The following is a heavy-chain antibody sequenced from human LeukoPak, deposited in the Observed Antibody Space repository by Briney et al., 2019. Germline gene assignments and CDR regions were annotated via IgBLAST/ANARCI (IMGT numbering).Heavy chain of an antibody. D-gene: IGHD6-19*01. CDR2: IDPSDSNT. Sequence: GESLKISCKGSGYSFTNYWISWVRQMPGKGLEWMGRIDPSDSNTNYSPSFQGHVTFSADKSIGTAYLQWSSLKASDTAIYYCARGGWLDDYWGQGTLVTVSS. V-gene: IGHV5-10-1*01. J-gene: IGHJ4*02. CDR3: ARGGWLDDY. CDR1: GYSFTNYW.